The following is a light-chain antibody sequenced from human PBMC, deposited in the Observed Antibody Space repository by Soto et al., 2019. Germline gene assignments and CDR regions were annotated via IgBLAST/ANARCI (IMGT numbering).Light chain of an antibody. Sequence: QSVLTQPASVSGSPGQSVTISCTGTSRDVGKYNLVSWYQHFPGKAPKLMIFEVTKRPSGISDRFSGSKSGNTASLTISGLQAEDEADYYCSSYSLITPYVFGTGTKVTGL. CDR3: SSYSLITPYV. CDR2: EVT. V-gene: IGLV2-23*02. CDR1: SRDVGKYNL. J-gene: IGLJ1*01.